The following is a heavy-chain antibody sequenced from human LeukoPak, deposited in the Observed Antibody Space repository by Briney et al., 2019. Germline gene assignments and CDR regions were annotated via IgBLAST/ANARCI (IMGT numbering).Heavy chain of an antibody. CDR1: GYSFTGYY. V-gene: IGHV1-2*02. Sequence: ASVKVSCKASGYSFTGYYMHWVRQAPGQGLEWMGWINPKSGGTNYAQKFEARVTMTRDMSISTVYMELSRLRFDDKAVYYCARSPHILTGENFDYWGQGTRVTVSS. CDR3: ARSPHILTGENFDY. D-gene: IGHD3-9*01. CDR2: INPKSGGT. J-gene: IGHJ4*02.